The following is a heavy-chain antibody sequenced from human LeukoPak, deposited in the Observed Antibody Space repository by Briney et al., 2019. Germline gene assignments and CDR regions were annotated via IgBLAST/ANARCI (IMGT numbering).Heavy chain of an antibody. CDR3: ARPGQSSWWVYFNF. CDR2: IHTSGST. CDR1: GGSSGPYY. V-gene: IGHV4-4*09. J-gene: IGHJ4*02. D-gene: IGHD2-15*01. Sequence: SETLSLTCTVSGGSSGPYYWTWIRQFPGKGLEWIGNIHTSGSTDYNPSLKSRVTMSMDKSKNQLFLSLTSVAAADTAVYYCARPGQSSWWVYFNFWGPGTLVTVSS.